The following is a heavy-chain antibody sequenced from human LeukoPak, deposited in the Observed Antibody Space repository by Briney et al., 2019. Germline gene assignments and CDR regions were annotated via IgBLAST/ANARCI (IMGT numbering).Heavy chain of an antibody. D-gene: IGHD2-2*01. V-gene: IGHV4-61*02. Sequence: SETLSLTCTVSGGSISSGSYCWSWIRQPAGKGLEWIGRIYTSGSTNYNTSLKSRVTISVDTSKNEFSLKLSSVTAADTAVYYCARVVCSSTSCYGGDYYYYYYMDVWGKGTTVTISS. CDR2: IYTSGST. CDR3: ARVVCSSTSCYGGDYYYYYYMDV. CDR1: GGSISSGSYC. J-gene: IGHJ6*03.